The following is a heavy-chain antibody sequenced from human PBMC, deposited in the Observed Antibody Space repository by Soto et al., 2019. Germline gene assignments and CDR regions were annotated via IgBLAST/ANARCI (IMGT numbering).Heavy chain of an antibody. V-gene: IGHV4-59*01. D-gene: IGHD5-18*01. CDR2: IYYSGST. CDR1: GGSISSYY. CDR3: AVNGYSYGYEVDY. Sequence: SETLSLTCTVSGGSISSYYWSWIRQPPGKGLEWIGDIYYSGSTNYNPSLKSRVTISVDTSKNQFSLKLSSVTAADTAVYYCAVNGYSYGYEVDYWGQGTLVTVSS. J-gene: IGHJ4*02.